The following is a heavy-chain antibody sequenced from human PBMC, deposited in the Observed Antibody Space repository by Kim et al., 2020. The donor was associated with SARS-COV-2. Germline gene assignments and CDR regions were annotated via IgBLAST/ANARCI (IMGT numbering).Heavy chain of an antibody. D-gene: IGHD3-9*01. CDR3: AREYYDILNGYYRHKNYYYYGMDV. Sequence: SVKVSCKASGGTFSSYAISWVRQAPGQGLEWMGGIIPIFGTANYAQKFQGRVTITADESTSTAYMELSSLRSEDTAVYYCAREYYDILNGYYRHKNYYYYGMDVWGQGTTVTVSS. CDR2: IIPIFGTA. J-gene: IGHJ6*02. CDR1: GGTFSSYA. V-gene: IGHV1-69*13.